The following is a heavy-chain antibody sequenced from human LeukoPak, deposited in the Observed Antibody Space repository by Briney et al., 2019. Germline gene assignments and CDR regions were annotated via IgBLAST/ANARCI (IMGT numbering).Heavy chain of an antibody. CDR1: GGSISSGGYY. CDR2: IYDSENT. J-gene: IGHJ4*02. V-gene: IGHV4-31*03. CDR3: ARGATVEYFDH. D-gene: IGHD1-26*01. Sequence: SETLSLTCTVSGGSISSGGYYWSWIRQHPGKGLEWIGYIYDSENTHYISSLKSRVTISVDTSKNQFSLKLSSVTAADTAVYYCARGATVEYFDHWGRGTLVTVSS.